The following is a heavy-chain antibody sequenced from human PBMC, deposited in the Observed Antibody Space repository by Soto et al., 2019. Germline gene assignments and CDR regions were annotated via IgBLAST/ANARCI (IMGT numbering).Heavy chain of an antibody. CDR1: GYRFTSYW. V-gene: IGHV5-51*01. CDR3: ARYPRNYYDSSGYYLKYFQH. D-gene: IGHD3-22*01. CDR2: IYPGDSDT. J-gene: IGHJ1*01. Sequence: GESLKISCKGFGYRFTSYWIAWVRQMPGKGLEWMGIIYPGDSDTRYSPSFQGQVTISADKSISTAYLQWSSLKASDTAMYYCARYPRNYYDSSGYYLKYFQHSGQGTLVTVSS.